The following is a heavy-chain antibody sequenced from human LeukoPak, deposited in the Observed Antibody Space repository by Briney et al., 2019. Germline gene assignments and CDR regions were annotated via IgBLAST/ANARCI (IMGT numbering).Heavy chain of an antibody. CDR2: IYYSGST. J-gene: IGHJ4*02. D-gene: IGHD3-16*02. Sequence: PSETLSLTCTVSGGSISSYYWRWIRQPPGKGLEWIGYIYYSGSTNYNPSLKSRVTISVDTSKNQFSLKLSSVTAADTAVYYCARADYDYVWGSYRQYYFDYWGQGTLVTVSS. CDR1: GGSISSYY. V-gene: IGHV4-59*12. CDR3: ARADYDYVWGSYRQYYFDY.